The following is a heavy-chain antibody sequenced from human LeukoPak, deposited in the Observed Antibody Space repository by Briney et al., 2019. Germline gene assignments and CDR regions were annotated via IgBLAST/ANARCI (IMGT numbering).Heavy chain of an antibody. J-gene: IGHJ4*02. V-gene: IGHV4-34*03. CDR3: XXXXXXXXRXXY. CDR1: XGYY. Sequence: XGYYXSWIRQPPXKXXEWIGEINHSGSTXYNPSLKSRVTISVDXSKXXFSLKLTSVTAADTAVYYCXXXXXXXXRXXYWXQGXXXXVSS. CDR2: INHSGST.